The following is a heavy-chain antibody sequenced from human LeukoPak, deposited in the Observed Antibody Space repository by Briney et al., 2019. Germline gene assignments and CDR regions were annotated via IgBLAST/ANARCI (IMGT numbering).Heavy chain of an antibody. J-gene: IGHJ4*02. CDR1: GFTFSNYA. D-gene: IGHD4-23*01. V-gene: IGHV3-23*01. Sequence: GGSLRLSCAASGFTFSNYAMSWVRQAPGKGLEWVSGISGGGVNTNYADSVKARFTVSGDNSKNTMFLQMDSLRAEDTAVYYCAKRVQGNTGPFDSWGQGTLASVSS. CDR2: ISGGGVNT. CDR3: AKRVQGNTGPFDS.